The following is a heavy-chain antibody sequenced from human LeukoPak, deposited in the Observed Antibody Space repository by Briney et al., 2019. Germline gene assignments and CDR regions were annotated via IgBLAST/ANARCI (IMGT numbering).Heavy chain of an antibody. CDR2: IRSDGSIT. CDR1: GFTFSGYW. Sequence: GGSLRLSCAASGFTFSGYWMHWVRQAPGKGLAWVSVIRSDGSITTYADSVKGRFTISRDNAKNTLYLQMNSMRAEDTALYYCSRGSSGYLDHWGQGTLVTVSS. V-gene: IGHV3-74*01. J-gene: IGHJ5*02. D-gene: IGHD3-22*01. CDR3: SRGSSGYLDH.